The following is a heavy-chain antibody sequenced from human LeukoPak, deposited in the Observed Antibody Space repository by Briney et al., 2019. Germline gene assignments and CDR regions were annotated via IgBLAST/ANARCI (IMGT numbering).Heavy chain of an antibody. V-gene: IGHV3-23*01. CDR3: AKDSIVVVVAATPEY. J-gene: IGHJ4*02. CDR1: GFTFSSYA. CDR2: ISGSGGST. D-gene: IGHD2-15*01. Sequence: PGGSLRLSCAASGFTFSSYAMSWVRLAPGKGLEWVSDISGSGGSTYYADSVKGRFTISRDNSKNTLYLQMNSLRAEDTAVYYCAKDSIVVVVAATPEYWGQGTLVTVSS.